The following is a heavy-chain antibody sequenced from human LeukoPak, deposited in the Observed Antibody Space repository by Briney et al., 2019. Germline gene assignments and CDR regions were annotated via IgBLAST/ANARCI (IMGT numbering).Heavy chain of an antibody. J-gene: IGHJ4*02. Sequence: SETLSLTCTVSGGSISGSRTWGWVRQPPGKGPEWIGNIHNDGRTASNPSLKSRVTLSLDTSTNQFSLKVNSVTAADTAVYYCARHSSLMQLGCFDYWGQGALVTVSS. V-gene: IGHV4-39*01. CDR2: IHNDGRT. CDR1: GGSISGSRT. CDR3: ARHSSLMQLGCFDY. D-gene: IGHD3-16*01.